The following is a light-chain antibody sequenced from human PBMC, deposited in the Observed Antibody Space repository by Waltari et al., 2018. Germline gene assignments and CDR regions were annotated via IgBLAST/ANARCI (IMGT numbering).Light chain of an antibody. Sequence: DIQMTQSPSTLSASVGERGTITCRASQSIVSWVAWYQQKPGKAPKLLIDKASSLQSGVPSTFSGSGSGTDFTLTISSLQPDDFATYYCQQYFSGCTFGQGTNLEIK. CDR3: QQYFSGCT. V-gene: IGKV1-5*03. J-gene: IGKJ2*02. CDR1: QSIVSW. CDR2: KAS.